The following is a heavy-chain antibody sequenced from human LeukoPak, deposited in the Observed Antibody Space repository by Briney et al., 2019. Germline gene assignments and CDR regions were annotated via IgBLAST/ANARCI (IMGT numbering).Heavy chain of an antibody. V-gene: IGHV3-23*01. CDR1: GFTFSSYA. CDR2: ISGSGGST. CDR3: ASQYYYDSSGYFDY. D-gene: IGHD3-22*01. J-gene: IGHJ4*02. Sequence: PGGSLRLSCAASGFTFSSYAMSWVRQAPGKGLEWVSAISGSGGSTYYADSVKGRFTISRDNSKNTLYLQMNSLRAEDTAVYYCASQYYYDSSGYFDYWGQGTLVTVSS.